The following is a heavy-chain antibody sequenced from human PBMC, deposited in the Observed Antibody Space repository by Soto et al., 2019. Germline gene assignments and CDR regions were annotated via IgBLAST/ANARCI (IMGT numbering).Heavy chain of an antibody. Sequence: LSLTCIVSGESISSSSYYWGWIRQPPGKGLEWIGSIYYSGRTYYNPSFKSRVTISIDTSKNQFSLKLSSVTATDTAVYYCARQGTTVVTQAYFDHLGQGALVTVSS. J-gene: IGHJ4*02. V-gene: IGHV4-39*01. CDR2: IYYSGRT. CDR1: GESISSSSYY. CDR3: ARQGTTVVTQAYFDH. D-gene: IGHD2-21*02.